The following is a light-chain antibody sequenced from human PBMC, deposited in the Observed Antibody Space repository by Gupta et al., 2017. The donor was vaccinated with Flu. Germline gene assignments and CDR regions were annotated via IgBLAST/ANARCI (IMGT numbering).Light chain of an antibody. J-gene: IGKJ4*01. Sequence: PASLSASGGERATITCGARKSISSDLNWYQQKPGKAPKLLIYAASSLQSGVPERFSGSGSGTDFTLTISRLQPEDFATYYCQQSDSTPLTFGGGTKVEIK. CDR1: KSISSD. V-gene: IGKV1-39*01. CDR2: AAS. CDR3: QQSDSTPLT.